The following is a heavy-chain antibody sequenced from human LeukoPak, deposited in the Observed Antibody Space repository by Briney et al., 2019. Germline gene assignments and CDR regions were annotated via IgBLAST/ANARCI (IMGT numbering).Heavy chain of an antibody. D-gene: IGHD3-22*01. J-gene: IGHJ3*02. CDR2: ISYDGSNK. V-gene: IGHV3-30*03. CDR3: ARDKYYYDSHADDAFDI. CDR1: GFTFSSYG. Sequence: PGGSLRLSCAASGFTFSSYGMHWVRQAPGKGLEWVAVISYDGSNKYYADSVKGRFTISRDNSKNTLYLQMNSLRAEDTAVYYCARDKYYYDSHADDAFDIWGQGTMVTVSS.